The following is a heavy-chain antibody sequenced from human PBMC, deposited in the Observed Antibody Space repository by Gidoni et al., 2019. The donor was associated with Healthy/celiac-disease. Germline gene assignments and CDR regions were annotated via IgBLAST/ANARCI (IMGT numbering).Heavy chain of an antibody. CDR3: ARDRRIAAAGYYYYYGMDV. Sequence: QVQLVQPGAEVKTPGSSVTVSCKASGGTFSSYALSWVRQAPGQGIEWMGGIIPLFGTANYAHKFQGRVTITADKSTSTAYMELSSLRSEDTAVYYCARDRRIAAAGYYYYYGMDVWGQGTTVTVSS. D-gene: IGHD6-13*01. J-gene: IGHJ6*02. V-gene: IGHV1-69*06. CDR1: GGTFSSYA. CDR2: IIPLFGTA.